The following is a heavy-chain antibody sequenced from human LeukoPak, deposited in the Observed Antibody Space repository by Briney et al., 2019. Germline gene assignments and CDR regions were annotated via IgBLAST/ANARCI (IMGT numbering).Heavy chain of an antibody. Sequence: GGSLRLSCAASGFTFSSYWMSWVRQAPGKGLEWVANIKQDGSEKYYVDSVKGQFTISRDNAKNSLYLQMNSLRAEDTAVYYCARSGYCSGGSCYSDYWGQGTLVTVSS. CDR2: IKQDGSEK. V-gene: IGHV3-7*01. J-gene: IGHJ4*02. CDR1: GFTFSSYW. D-gene: IGHD2-15*01. CDR3: ARSGYCSGGSCYSDY.